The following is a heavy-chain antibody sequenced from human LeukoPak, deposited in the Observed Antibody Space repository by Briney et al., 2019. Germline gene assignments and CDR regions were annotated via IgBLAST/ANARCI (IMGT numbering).Heavy chain of an antibody. CDR1: GGTFSSYA. D-gene: IGHD6-19*01. J-gene: IGHJ6*03. CDR2: IIPIFGTA. V-gene: IGHV1-69*01. CDR3: ARGGPGLEGYMGV. Sequence: PAASVKVSCKASGGTFSSYAISWVRQAPGQGLEWMGGIIPIFGTANYAQKFQGRVTITADESTSTAYMELSSLRSEDTAVYYCARGGPGLEGYMGVWGKGTTVTISS.